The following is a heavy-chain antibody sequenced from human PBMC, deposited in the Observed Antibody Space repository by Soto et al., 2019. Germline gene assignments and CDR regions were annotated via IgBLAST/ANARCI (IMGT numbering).Heavy chain of an antibody. Sequence: GASVKVSCKASGYTFNNYYLHWVRQAPGQGLEWMGGIRPSSGGTKYAPKFQDSVTITTDTSNSTVYIYLRRILSDATAVYCFARGARSALYWYFGLWGTGSRGTF. CDR1: GYTFNNYY. J-gene: IGHJ6*03. V-gene: IGHV1-2*02. D-gene: IGHD3-9*01. CDR2: IRPSSGGT. CDR3: ARGARSALYWYFGL.